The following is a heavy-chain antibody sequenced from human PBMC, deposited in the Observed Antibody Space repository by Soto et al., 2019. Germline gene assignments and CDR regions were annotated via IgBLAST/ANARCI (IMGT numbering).Heavy chain of an antibody. Sequence: QLQLQESGPGLVKPSETLSLTCTVSGGSISSSSYYWGWIRQPPGKGLEWIGSIYYSGSTYYNPSLKSRVTISVDTSKNQFSLKLSSVTAADTAVYYCARLGRHYSNPPGYWGQGTLVTVSS. CDR1: GGSISSSSYY. D-gene: IGHD4-4*01. V-gene: IGHV4-39*01. CDR3: ARLGRHYSNPPGY. J-gene: IGHJ4*02. CDR2: IYYSGST.